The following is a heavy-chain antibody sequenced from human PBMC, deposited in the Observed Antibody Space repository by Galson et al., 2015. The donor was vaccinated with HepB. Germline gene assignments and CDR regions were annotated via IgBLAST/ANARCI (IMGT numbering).Heavy chain of an antibody. CDR2: IWYDGSNK. CDR1: GFTFSSYG. J-gene: IGHJ6*02. Sequence: SLRLSCAASGFTFSSYGMHWVRQAPGKGLEWVAVIWYDGSNKYYADSVKGRFTISRDNSKNTLYLQMNSLRAEDTAVYYCARDRVGATKLLNYYGMDVWGQGTTVTVSS. CDR3: ARDRVGATKLLNYYGMDV. V-gene: IGHV3-33*01. D-gene: IGHD1-26*01.